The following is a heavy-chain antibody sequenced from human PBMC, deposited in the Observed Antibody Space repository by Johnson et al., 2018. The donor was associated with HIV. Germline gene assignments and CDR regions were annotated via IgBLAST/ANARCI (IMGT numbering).Heavy chain of an antibody. Sequence: VQLVESGGGLVQPGGSLRLSCAASGFTFSSYDMHWVRQAPGKGLEWVSAIGTAGDTYYPGSVKGRFTISRDNSKNTLSLQMNSLRAEDTAVYYCAGEEEYSYGFGAFDIWGQGTMVTASS. CDR1: GFTFSSYD. J-gene: IGHJ3*02. CDR2: IGTAGDT. CDR3: AGEEEYSYGFGAFDI. V-gene: IGHV3-13*01. D-gene: IGHD5-18*01.